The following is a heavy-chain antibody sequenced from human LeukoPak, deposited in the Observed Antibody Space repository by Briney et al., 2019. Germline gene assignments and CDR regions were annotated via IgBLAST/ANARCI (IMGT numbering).Heavy chain of an antibody. J-gene: IGHJ3*02. CDR1: GFTFSDDY. D-gene: IGHD6-19*01. V-gene: IGHV3-11*04. CDR2: ISNSGYTI. Sequence: GGSVRLSCAASGFTFSDDYMSWIRQAPGKGLEWVSYISNSGYTIYYADSVKGRFTITRDNAENSLYLQMNRRRAEDTAEYYCARDREQWLHGGAFDIWGQGTMVTVSS. CDR3: ARDREQWLHGGAFDI.